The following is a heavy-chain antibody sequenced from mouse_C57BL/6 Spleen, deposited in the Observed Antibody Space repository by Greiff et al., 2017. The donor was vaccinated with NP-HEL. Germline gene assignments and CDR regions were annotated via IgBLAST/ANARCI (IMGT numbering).Heavy chain of an antibody. V-gene: IGHV1-26*01. D-gene: IGHD4-1*01. CDR1: GYTFTDYY. J-gene: IGHJ2*01. Sequence: EVQLQQSGPELVKPGASVKISCKASGYTFTDYYMNWVKQSHGKSLEWIGDINPNNGGTSYNQKFKGKATLTVDKSSSTAYMELRSLTSEDSAVYYCARPLGGTFDDWGKGTTLTVSS. CDR3: ARPLGGTFDD. CDR2: INPNNGGT.